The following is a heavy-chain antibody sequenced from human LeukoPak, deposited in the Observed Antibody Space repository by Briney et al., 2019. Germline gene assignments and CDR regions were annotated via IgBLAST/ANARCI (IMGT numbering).Heavy chain of an antibody. CDR2: IYHSGST. J-gene: IGHJ4*02. CDR3: ARADSSGYYSGVDY. CDR1: GYSISSGYY. D-gene: IGHD3-22*01. V-gene: IGHV4-38-2*02. Sequence: SETLSLTCTVSGYSISSGYYWGWIRQPPGKGLEWIGSIYHSGSTYYNPSLKSRVTISVNTSKNQFSLKLSSVTAADTAVYYCARADSSGYYSGVDYWGQGTLVTVSS.